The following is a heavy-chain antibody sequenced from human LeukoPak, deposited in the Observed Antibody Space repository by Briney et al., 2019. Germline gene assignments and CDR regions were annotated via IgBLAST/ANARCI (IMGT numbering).Heavy chain of an antibody. D-gene: IGHD2-2*01. CDR1: GFTFSNAW. Sequence: GGSLRLSCAASGFTFSNAWMSWVRQAPGKGLEWVSAISGSGGSTYYADSVKGRFTISRDNSKNTLYLQMNSLRAEDTAVYYCADGGVVVVPSSWGQGTMVTVSS. CDR2: ISGSGGST. J-gene: IGHJ3*01. V-gene: IGHV3-23*01. CDR3: ADGGVVVVPSS.